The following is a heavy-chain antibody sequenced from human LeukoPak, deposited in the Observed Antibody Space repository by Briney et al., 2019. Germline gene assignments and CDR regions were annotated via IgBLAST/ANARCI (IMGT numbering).Heavy chain of an antibody. D-gene: IGHD3-10*01. V-gene: IGHV3-23*01. J-gene: IGHJ4*02. CDR3: AGYYYGSGSYYPRGYY. CDR2: ASEDGGTT. Sequence: GGSLRLSCAASGFSFTSYAMTWVRQAPGKGLEWVSAASEDGGTTYYADSVKGRFAISRDNSKKTLYLQMNSLRAEDTAVYYCAGYYYGSGSYYPRGYYWGQGTLVTVSS. CDR1: GFSFTSYA.